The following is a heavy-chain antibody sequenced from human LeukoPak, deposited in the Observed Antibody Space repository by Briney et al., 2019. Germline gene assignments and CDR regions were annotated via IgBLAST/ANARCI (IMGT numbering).Heavy chain of an antibody. CDR1: GYTITSYD. CDR2: MNPNSGNT. D-gene: IGHD3-10*01. CDR3: ARAQYYYGSGRVTAILAY. Sequence: ASVKVSCKASGYTITSYDINWVRQATGQGLEWMGWMNPNSGNTGYAQKFQGRVTMTRNTSISTAYMELSSLRSEDTAVYYCARAQYYYGSGRVTAILAYWGQGTLVTVSS. V-gene: IGHV1-8*01. J-gene: IGHJ4*02.